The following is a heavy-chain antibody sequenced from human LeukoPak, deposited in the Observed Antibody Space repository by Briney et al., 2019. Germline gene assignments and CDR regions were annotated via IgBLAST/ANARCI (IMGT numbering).Heavy chain of an antibody. CDR2: IYPGDSDT. V-gene: IGHV5-51*01. J-gene: IGHJ6*03. CDR1: GYSFTSYW. CDR3: ARRKVDTAIVTDSSHQYYYYYYMDV. Sequence: GESLKISCKGSGYSFTSYWIGWVRQMPGKGLEWMGIIYPGDSDTRYSPSFQGQVTISADKSISTAYLQWSSLKASDTAMYYCARRKVDTAIVTDSSHQYYYYYYMDVWGKGTTVTVSS. D-gene: IGHD5-18*01.